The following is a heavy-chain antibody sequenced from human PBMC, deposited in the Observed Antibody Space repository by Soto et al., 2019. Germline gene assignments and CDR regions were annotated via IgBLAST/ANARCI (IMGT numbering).Heavy chain of an antibody. CDR2: INPSGGST. J-gene: IGHJ6*02. D-gene: IGHD6-19*01. CDR3: ARVGGSLVYGMDV. V-gene: IGHV1-46*01. Sequence: GASVKVSCKASGYTFTSYYMHWVRQAPGQGLEWMGIINPSGGSTSYAQKFQGRVTMTRXTXXSXXXMXLXXLRXEXTAVYYCARVGGSLVYGMDVWGQGTTVTVSS. CDR1: GYTFTSYY.